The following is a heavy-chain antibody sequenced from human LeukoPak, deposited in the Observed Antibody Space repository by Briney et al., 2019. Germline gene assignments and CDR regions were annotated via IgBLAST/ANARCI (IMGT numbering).Heavy chain of an antibody. CDR3: ARESSGWSGGAFDI. CDR1: GGTFSSYA. D-gene: IGHD6-19*01. V-gene: IGHV1-69*13. Sequence: SVTVSCKASGGTFSSYAISWVRQAPGQGLEWMGGIIPIFGTANYAQKFQGRVTITADESTSTAYMELSSLRSEDTAVYYCARESSGWSGGAFDIWGQGTMVTVSS. CDR2: IIPIFGTA. J-gene: IGHJ3*02.